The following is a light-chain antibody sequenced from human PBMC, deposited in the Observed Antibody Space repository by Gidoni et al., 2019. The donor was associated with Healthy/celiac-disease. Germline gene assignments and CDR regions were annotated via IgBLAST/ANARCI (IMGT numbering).Light chain of an antibody. CDR3: AAWDDSLNGYWV. V-gene: IGLV1-44*01. CDR1: SSNIGSNT. Sequence: PRQRVTISCSGSSSNIGSNTVNWYQQLPGTAPKLLIYSNNQRPSGVPDRFSGSKSGTSASLAISGLQSEDEADYYCAAWDDSLNGYWVFGGGTKLTVL. J-gene: IGLJ3*02. CDR2: SNN.